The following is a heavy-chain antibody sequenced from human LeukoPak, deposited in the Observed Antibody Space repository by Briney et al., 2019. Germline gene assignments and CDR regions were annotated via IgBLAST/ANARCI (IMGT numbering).Heavy chain of an antibody. CDR1: GFTFSSYA. Sequence: PGGSLRLSCAASGFTFSSYAMSWVRQAPGKGLEWVSAISGSGGSTYYADSVKGRFTISRDNSKNTLYLQMNSLRAEDTAVYYCAKDPYSSGWRFVLWCFDYWGQGTLVTVSS. CDR2: ISGSGGST. V-gene: IGHV3-23*01. J-gene: IGHJ4*02. D-gene: IGHD6-19*01. CDR3: AKDPYSSGWRFVLWCFDY.